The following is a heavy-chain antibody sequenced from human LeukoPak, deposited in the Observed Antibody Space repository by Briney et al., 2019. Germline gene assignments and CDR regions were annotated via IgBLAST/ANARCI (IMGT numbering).Heavy chain of an antibody. J-gene: IGHJ4*02. D-gene: IGHD1-1*01. CDR3: AESPKTGFLFDY. V-gene: IGHV3-23*01. Sequence: GGSLRLSCAASGFTFSSFAMSWVRQAPGKGLEWVSVISGSGGSTDYADAVKGRFTISRDNSKNTLSLQMNSLRAEDTAVYYCAESPKTGFLFDYWGKGTLVTVSS. CDR1: GFTFSSFA. CDR2: ISGSGGST.